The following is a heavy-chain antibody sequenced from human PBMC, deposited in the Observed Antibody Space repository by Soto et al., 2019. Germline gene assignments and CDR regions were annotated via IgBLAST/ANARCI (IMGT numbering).Heavy chain of an antibody. CDR3: TRPYGDYDYFDY. CDR2: IRSKANSYAT. V-gene: IGHV3-73*02. J-gene: IGHJ4*02. Sequence: EVQLVESGGGLVQPGGSLKLSCAASGFTFSGSAMHWVRQASGKGLEWVGRIRSKANSYATAYAASVKGRFTISRDDSKSTAYLQMNSLKTEDTAVYYCTRPYGDYDYFDYWGQGTLVTVSS. CDR1: GFTFSGSA. D-gene: IGHD4-17*01.